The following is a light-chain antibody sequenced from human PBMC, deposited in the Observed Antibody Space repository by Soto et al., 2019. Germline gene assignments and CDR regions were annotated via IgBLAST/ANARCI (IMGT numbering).Light chain of an antibody. J-gene: IGLJ1*01. CDR3: QSYDSSLSAYV. CDR1: SSNIGAGYD. V-gene: IGLV1-40*01. Sequence: QSVLTQPPSASGAPGQRVTISCTGSSSNIGAGYDVHWYQQLPGTAPKLLIYGNSNRPSGVPDRFSGSKSGTSASLAITGLQAEDEAEYSCQSYDSSLSAYVFGTGTKVTVL. CDR2: GNS.